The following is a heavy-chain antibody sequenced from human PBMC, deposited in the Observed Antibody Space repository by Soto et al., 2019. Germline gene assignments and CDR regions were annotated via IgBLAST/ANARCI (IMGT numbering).Heavy chain of an antibody. J-gene: IGHJ6*02. CDR2: IYYSGSA. CDR1: GGSISSSNYY. CDR3: ARKEARIAMVRGVVKNYYYYGMDV. D-gene: IGHD3-10*01. V-gene: IGHV4-39*01. Sequence: QLQLQESGPGLVKPSETLSLTCTVSGGSISSSNYYWGWIRQPPGKGLEWIGSIYYSGSANYNPSLKSRVTISVDTSKDQFSLTLNSVTAADTAVYYCARKEARIAMVRGVVKNYYYYGMDVWGQGTTVIVSS.